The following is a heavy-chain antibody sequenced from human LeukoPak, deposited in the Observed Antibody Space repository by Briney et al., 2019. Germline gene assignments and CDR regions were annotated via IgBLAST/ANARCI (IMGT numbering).Heavy chain of an antibody. Sequence: PGGSLRLSCAASGFTFTNYAMSWVRQAPGKGLEWVSAISGSGGSTYYADSVKGRFTISRDNSKNTLYLQMNGLRAEDTAVHYCAKDVRYCSSTTCYFSGMDVWGQGTTVTVSS. CDR2: ISGSGGST. J-gene: IGHJ6*02. D-gene: IGHD2-2*01. CDR1: GFTFTNYA. V-gene: IGHV3-23*01. CDR3: AKDVRYCSSTTCYFSGMDV.